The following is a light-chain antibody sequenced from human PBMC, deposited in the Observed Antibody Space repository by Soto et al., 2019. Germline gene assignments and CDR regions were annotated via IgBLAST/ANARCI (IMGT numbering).Light chain of an antibody. J-gene: IGKJ1*01. CDR1: QTISSW. CDR2: KAS. CDR3: QHSYSTWWT. Sequence: ERDKVNITCRASQTISSWLAWYQQKPGKAPKLLIYKASSLQSGVPSRFSGSGAGTDFTLTISILQPEDFASYDCQHSYSTWWTVAQGS. V-gene: IGKV1-39*01.